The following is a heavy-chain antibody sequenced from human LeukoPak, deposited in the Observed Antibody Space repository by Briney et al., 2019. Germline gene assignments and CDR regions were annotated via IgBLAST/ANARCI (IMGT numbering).Heavy chain of an antibody. J-gene: IGHJ3*02. Sequence: SETLSLTCTVSGYSISSDYYWGWIRQPPGKGLEWIGSIYHSGSTYYNPSLKSRVTISVDTSKNQFSLKLSSVTAADTAVYYCARDLPSYCSSTSCHGIWGQGTMVTVSS. D-gene: IGHD2-2*01. V-gene: IGHV4-38-2*02. CDR3: ARDLPSYCSSTSCHGI. CDR1: GYSISSDYY. CDR2: IYHSGST.